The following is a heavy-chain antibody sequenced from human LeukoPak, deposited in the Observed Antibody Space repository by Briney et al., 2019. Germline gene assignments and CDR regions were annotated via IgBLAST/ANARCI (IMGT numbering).Heavy chain of an antibody. CDR2: IYYSGST. CDR3: AREVGANCSGGSCSYYYYYFDY. V-gene: IGHV4-59*01. D-gene: IGHD2-15*01. Sequence: SETLSLTCTVSGGSISSYYWSWIRQPPGKGLEWIGYIYYSGSTDYNPSLKSRVTISVDTSRNQFSLKLSSVTAADTAVYYCAREVGANCSGGSCSYYYYYFDYWGQGTLVTVSS. J-gene: IGHJ4*02. CDR1: GGSISSYY.